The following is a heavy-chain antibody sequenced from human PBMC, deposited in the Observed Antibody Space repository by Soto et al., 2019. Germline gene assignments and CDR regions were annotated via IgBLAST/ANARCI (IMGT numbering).Heavy chain of an antibody. V-gene: IGHV3-9*01. CDR3: AKAAGRNYYGSLGYMDV. D-gene: IGHD3-10*01. CDR1: GFTFDDYA. Sequence: EVQLVESGGGLAQSGTSLRLSCAASGFTFDDYAMHWVRRGPGKGLEWVSGISWNGYNTGTAGFVKGRFTISRDNAKKSLYLEMSSLTTDDTGLYFCAKAAGRNYYGSLGYMDVWGKGTTVTVSS. CDR2: ISWNGYNT. J-gene: IGHJ6*03.